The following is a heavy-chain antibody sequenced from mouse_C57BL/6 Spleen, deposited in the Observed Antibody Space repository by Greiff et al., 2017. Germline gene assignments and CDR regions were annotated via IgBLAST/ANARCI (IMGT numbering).Heavy chain of an antibody. J-gene: IGHJ3*01. D-gene: IGHD3-2*02. V-gene: IGHV14-4*01. CDR2: IDPENGDT. Sequence: EVQLQQSGAELVRPGASVKLSCTASGFNIKDDYMHWVQQRPEQGLEWIGWIDPENGDTEYASKFQGTATITAATSSKTAYLQISSLRSKVIAVDYCTSDSSGSSWFAYWGQGTLVTVSA. CDR3: TSDSSGSSWFAY. CDR1: GFNIKDDY.